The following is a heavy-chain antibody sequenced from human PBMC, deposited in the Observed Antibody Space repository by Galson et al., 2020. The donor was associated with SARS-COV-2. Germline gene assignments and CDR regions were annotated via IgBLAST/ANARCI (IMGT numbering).Heavy chain of an antibody. J-gene: IGHJ3*02. Sequence: GGSLRLSCTVSEFTFNNLGFHWVRQAPGQGLEWLALISYDGSLKYYADSAKGRFTISRDTSKSTVYLQIDRLRPEDTAVYYCAKRKELLHVWVGKDAFDIWGQGTTVAVSS. V-gene: IGHV3-30*18. D-gene: IGHD2-8*01. CDR2: ISYDGSLK. CDR3: AKRKELLHVWVGKDAFDI. CDR1: EFTFNNLG.